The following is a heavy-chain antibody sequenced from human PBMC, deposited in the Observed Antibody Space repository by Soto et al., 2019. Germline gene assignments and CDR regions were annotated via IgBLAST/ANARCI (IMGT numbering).Heavy chain of an antibody. Sequence: GGSLRLSCAASGFTFSSYWMSWVRQAPGKGLEWVANIKQDGSEKYYVDSVKGRFTISRDNAKNSLYLQMNSLRADATAVCYCAGDVRIRFLGSGFGEFPEKRDYYYYYMDVWGKGTTVTVSS. V-gene: IGHV3-7*01. CDR2: IKQDGSEK. CDR3: AGDVRIRFLGSGFGEFPEKRDYYYYYMDV. CDR1: GFTFSSYW. D-gene: IGHD3-10*01. J-gene: IGHJ6*03.